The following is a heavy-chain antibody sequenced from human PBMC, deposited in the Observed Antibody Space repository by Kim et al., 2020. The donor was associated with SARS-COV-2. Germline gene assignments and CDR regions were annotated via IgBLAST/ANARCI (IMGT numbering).Heavy chain of an antibody. V-gene: IGHV3-15*01. CDR1: GFTFSDAW. J-gene: IGHJ4*02. CDR2: IKSKIEGGTI. D-gene: IGHD1-1*01. Sequence: GGSQRLSCAASGFTFSDAWMHWVRQTPGKRMEWVGRIKSKIEGGTIDYAAPVRGRFIISRDDSKKTVYLQMNSLKSEDTAVYYCTTRSGTEDYFTNWKDFWGQGTLVTVSS. CDR3: TTRSGTEDYFTNWKDF.